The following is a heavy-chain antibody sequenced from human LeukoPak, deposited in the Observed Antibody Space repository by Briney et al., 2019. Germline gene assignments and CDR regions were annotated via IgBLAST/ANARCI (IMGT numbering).Heavy chain of an antibody. D-gene: IGHD2-21*02. Sequence: ASVKVSCKASGYTFTGYYMHWVRQAPGQGLEWMGWINPNSGGTNYAQKFQGGVTMTRDTSISTAYMELSRLRSDDTAVYYCAILSTAISEYNWFDPWGQGTLVTVSS. V-gene: IGHV1-2*02. CDR2: INPNSGGT. J-gene: IGHJ5*02. CDR1: GYTFTGYY. CDR3: AILSTAISEYNWFDP.